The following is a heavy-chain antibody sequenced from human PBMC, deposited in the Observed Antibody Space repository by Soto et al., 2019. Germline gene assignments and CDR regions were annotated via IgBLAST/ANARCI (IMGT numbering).Heavy chain of an antibody. CDR3: ARGGYCSSTSCSYDAFNI. CDR1: GFTFSSYS. D-gene: IGHD2-2*01. CDR2: ISSSSSTI. J-gene: IGHJ3*02. V-gene: IGHV3-48*01. Sequence: GGSLRLSCAASGFTFSSYSMNWVRQAPGKGLEWVSYISSSSSTIYYADSVKSRFTISRDNAKNSLYLQMNSLRAEDTAVYYCARGGYCSSTSCSYDAFNIWGQGTMVTVSS.